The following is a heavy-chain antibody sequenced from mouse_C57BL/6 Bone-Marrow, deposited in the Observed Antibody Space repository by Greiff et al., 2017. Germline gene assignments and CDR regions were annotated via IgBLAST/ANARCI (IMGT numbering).Heavy chain of an antibody. J-gene: IGHJ3*01. CDR3: ARPKGFDY. CDR1: GFTFSSYG. V-gene: IGHV5-6*02. Sequence: DVKLVESGGDLVKPGGSLKISCAASGFTFSSYGMSWVRQTPDKRLEWVATISSGGSYTYYPDSVKGRFTISRDNATNTLYLQMSSLKAEDTAMYYSARPKGFDYWGQGTLVTVSA. CDR2: ISSGGSYT.